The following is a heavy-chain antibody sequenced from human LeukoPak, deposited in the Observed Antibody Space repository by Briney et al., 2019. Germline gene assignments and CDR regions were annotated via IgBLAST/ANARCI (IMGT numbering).Heavy chain of an antibody. CDR2: IYYSGST. CDR3: ASVLVLGAAAYFDY. V-gene: IGHV4-31*02. Sequence: SWVRQPPGKGLEWIGYIYYSGSTYYNPSLKSRVTISVDTSKNQFSLKLSSVTAADTAVYYCASVLVLGAAAYFDYWGQGTLVTVSS. D-gene: IGHD2-2*01. J-gene: IGHJ4*02.